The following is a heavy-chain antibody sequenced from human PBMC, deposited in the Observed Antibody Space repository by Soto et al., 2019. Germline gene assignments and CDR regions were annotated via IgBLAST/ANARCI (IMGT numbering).Heavy chain of an antibody. J-gene: IGHJ4*02. V-gene: IGHV1-69*02. Sequence: QVQLVQSGAEVKRPGSSVKVSCKASGDTFNFYSINWVRQAPGLGLEWMGRVNPIVSMSNYAQKLQGRVTMSADKCTSTAYMELSSLRSEDAAIYYCASSYGSGYRAFDYWGQGALVTVSS. D-gene: IGHD3-10*01. CDR1: GDTFNFYS. CDR3: ASSYGSGYRAFDY. CDR2: VNPIVSMS.